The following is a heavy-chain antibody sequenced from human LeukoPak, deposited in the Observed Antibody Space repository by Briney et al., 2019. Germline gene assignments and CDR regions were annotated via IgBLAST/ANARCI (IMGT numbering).Heavy chain of an antibody. CDR2: INHSGGT. CDR3: ARVPGIAARDAFDI. V-gene: IGHV4-34*01. CDR1: GGSFSGYY. J-gene: IGHJ3*02. D-gene: IGHD6-25*01. Sequence: PSETLSLTCAVYGGSFSGYYWSWIRQPPGKGLEWIGEINHSGGTNYSPSLKSRVTISVDTSKNQFSLKLSSVTAADTAVYYCARVPGIAARDAFDIWGQGTMVTVSS.